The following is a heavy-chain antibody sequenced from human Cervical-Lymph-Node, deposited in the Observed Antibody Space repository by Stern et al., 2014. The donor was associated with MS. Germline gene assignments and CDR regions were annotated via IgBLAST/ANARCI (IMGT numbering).Heavy chain of an antibody. V-gene: IGHV3-7*01. D-gene: IGHD6-19*01. J-gene: IGHJ5*01. CDR1: GSTFSTSW. CDR2: ITRDGSER. Sequence: EVQLVESGGGLVQPGGSQRLSCVASGSTFSTSWMSWVRLAPGKGLEWVANITRDGSERYYLDSVKGRFTISRDNAKSSLYLEMNSLRAEDTAVYYCTRFLQSGWSDLFDSWGRGTLVTVSS. CDR3: TRFLQSGWSDLFDS.